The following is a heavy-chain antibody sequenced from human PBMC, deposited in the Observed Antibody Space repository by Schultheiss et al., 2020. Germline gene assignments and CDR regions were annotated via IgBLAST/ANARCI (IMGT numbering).Heavy chain of an antibody. Sequence: SQTLSLTCAVYGGSFSYYYWNWIRQPPGKGLEWIGEINHSGSTNYNPSLKSRVTISVDTSKRQFSLKLSSVTAADTAVYYCARSSKRATKGVYGNWGQGTLVTVSS. J-gene: IGHJ4*02. CDR2: INHSGST. D-gene: IGHD2-8*01. V-gene: IGHV4-34*01. CDR1: GGSFSYYY. CDR3: ARSSKRATKGVYGN.